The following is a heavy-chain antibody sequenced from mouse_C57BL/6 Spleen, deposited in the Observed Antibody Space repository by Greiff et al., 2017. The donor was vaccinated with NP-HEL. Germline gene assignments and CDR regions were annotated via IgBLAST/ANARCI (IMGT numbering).Heavy chain of an antibody. CDR3: AKSSYGYDAWFAY. J-gene: IGHJ3*01. Sequence: QVQLQQSGPGLVQPSQSLSITCTVSGFSLTSYGVHWVRQSPGKGLEWLGVIWRGGSTDYNAAFMSRLSITKDNSKSQVFFKMNSLQADDTAIYYCAKSSYGYDAWFAYWGQGTLVTVSA. CDR1: GFSLTSYG. V-gene: IGHV2-5*01. D-gene: IGHD2-2*01. CDR2: IWRGGST.